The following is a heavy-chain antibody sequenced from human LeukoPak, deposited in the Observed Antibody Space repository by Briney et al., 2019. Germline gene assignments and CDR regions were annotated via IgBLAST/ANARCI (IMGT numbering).Heavy chain of an antibody. CDR3: ARQPRHVYSSSPGSWFDP. J-gene: IGHJ5*02. V-gene: IGHV4-39*01. D-gene: IGHD6-6*01. CDR2: IYYSGST. Sequence: PSETLSLTCTVSGGSISSSSYYWGWIRQPPGKGLEWIGSIYYSGSTYYNPSLKSRVTISVDTSKNQFSLKLSSVTAADTAVYYCARQPRHVYSSSPGSWFDPWGQGTLVTVSS. CDR1: GGSISSSSYY.